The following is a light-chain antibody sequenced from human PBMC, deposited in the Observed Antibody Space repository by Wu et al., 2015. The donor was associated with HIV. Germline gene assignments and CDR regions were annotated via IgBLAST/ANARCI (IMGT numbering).Light chain of an antibody. CDR1: QSISNW. CDR3: QQYNTAPWT. J-gene: IGKJ1*01. CDR2: KTS. Sequence: DIQMTQSPSTLSASVGERVTITCRASQSISNWLAWYQQKPGKAPKLLVYKTSSLQSSVPSRFSGSGSGTEFTLTISSLQPDDVATYYCQQYNTAPWTFGQGTKVEMK. V-gene: IGKV1-5*03.